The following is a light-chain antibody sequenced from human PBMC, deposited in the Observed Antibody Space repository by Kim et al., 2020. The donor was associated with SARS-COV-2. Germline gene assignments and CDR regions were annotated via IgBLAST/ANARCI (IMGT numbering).Light chain of an antibody. CDR2: GAS. V-gene: IGKV3-20*01. Sequence: SPGERATLSCRASQSVSSSYLAWYRQKPGQAPRLLIYGASTRATGIPDRFSGNGSGTDFTLTIGRLEPEDFAVYYCQQYGSSSITFGQGTRLEIK. CDR3: QQYGSSSIT. J-gene: IGKJ5*01. CDR1: QSVSSSY.